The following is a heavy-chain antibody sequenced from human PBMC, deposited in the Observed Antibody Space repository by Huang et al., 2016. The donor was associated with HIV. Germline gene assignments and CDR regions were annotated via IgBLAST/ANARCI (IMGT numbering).Heavy chain of an antibody. V-gene: IGHV1-69*19. CDR3: ATGPRGSGSFN. CDR2: ITPNFDKP. Sequence: QVQLVQSGAEVKKPGSSVKVSCKASGGTFSSYVISWVRQAPGQGLEWMGGITPNFDKPNYAQKFQGRVTIIADESTRTAYMEMSSLRPEDTATYYCATGPRGSGSFNWGQGTLVIVSS. J-gene: IGHJ4*02. D-gene: IGHD1-26*01. CDR1: GGTFSSYV.